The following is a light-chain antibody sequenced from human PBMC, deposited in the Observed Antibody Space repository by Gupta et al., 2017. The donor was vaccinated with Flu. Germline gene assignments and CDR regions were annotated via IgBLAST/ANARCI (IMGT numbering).Light chain of an antibody. CDR3: CSYAGSSTWV. CDR2: EGS. Sequence: SALTQPASVSGSPGQSITISCTGTSSDVGSYNLVSWYHQHPGKAPKLMIYEGSKRTAGVANRLSGSKSGNTASLTISGLQAEDEADYYCCSYAGSSTWVFGGGTKLTVL. V-gene: IGLV2-23*01. CDR1: SSDVGSYNL. J-gene: IGLJ3*02.